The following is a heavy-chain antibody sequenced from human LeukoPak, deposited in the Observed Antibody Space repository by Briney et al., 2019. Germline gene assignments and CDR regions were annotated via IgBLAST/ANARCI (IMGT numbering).Heavy chain of an antibody. J-gene: IGHJ4*02. CDR1: GFTFSSYG. V-gene: IGHV3-30*18. D-gene: IGHD4-23*01. CDR3: AKEAYGDNGEHFDY. Sequence: GGSLRLSCAASGFTFSSYGMHWVRQAPGKGLEWVAVISYDGSNKYYADSVKGRFTISRDNSKNTLYLQMNSLRAEDTAVYYCAKEAYGDNGEHFDYWGQGTLVTVSS. CDR2: ISYDGSNK.